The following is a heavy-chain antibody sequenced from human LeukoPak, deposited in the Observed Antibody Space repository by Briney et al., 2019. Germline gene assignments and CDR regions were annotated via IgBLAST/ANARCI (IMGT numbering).Heavy chain of an antibody. CDR1: GFIISSYW. D-gene: IGHD3-3*01. J-gene: IGHJ4*02. V-gene: IGHV3-30*02. Sequence: GGSLRLSCAASGFIISSYWMTWVRQAPGKGLEWVAFIRYDGSNKYYADSVKGRFTISRDNSKNTLYLQMNSLRAEDTAVYYCAKLMADFTIFGVVVDYWGQGTLVTVSS. CDR3: AKLMADFTIFGVVVDY. CDR2: IRYDGSNK.